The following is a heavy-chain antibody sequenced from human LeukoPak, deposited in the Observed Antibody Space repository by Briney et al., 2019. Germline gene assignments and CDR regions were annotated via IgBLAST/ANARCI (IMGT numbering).Heavy chain of an antibody. CDR3: AKRVSYSAGSHFDY. CDR1: GFTFSSHA. CDR2: ISSSGGST. J-gene: IGHJ4*02. Sequence: GALRLSCAASGFTFSSHAMSWVRQAPGKGLEWVSGISSSGGSTYHADSVKGRFTISRDNSKNTLYLQMNSLRAEDTAVYYCAKRVSYSAGSHFDYWGQGTLVTVSS. D-gene: IGHD3-10*01. V-gene: IGHV3-23*01.